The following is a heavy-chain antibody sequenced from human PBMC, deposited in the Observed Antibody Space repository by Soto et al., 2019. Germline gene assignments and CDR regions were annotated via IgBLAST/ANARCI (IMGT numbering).Heavy chain of an antibody. V-gene: IGHV1-69*01. CDR2: IIPIFNTA. Sequence: QVQLVQSGAEVKKPGSSVRVSCKASGGTFSSYAINWVRQAPGQGLEWVGGIIPIFNTANYGPKFPGRVTITADEPTSTAYMDLSSLRSEYQTVYYCAGTRITETADFSDSGQGTLVTVSS. D-gene: IGHD1-7*01. CDR1: GGTFSSYA. J-gene: IGHJ4*02. CDR3: AGTRITETADFSD.